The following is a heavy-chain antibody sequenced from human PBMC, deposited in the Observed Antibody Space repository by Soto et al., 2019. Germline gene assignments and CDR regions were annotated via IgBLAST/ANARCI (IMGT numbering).Heavy chain of an antibody. J-gene: IGHJ4*02. V-gene: IGHV4-31*11. CDR1: GGSISSSNW. CDR3: ARDKGSGWTSG. Sequence: SETLSLTCAVSGGSISSSNWWSWVRQHPGKGLEWIGYIYYSGSTYYNPSLKSRVTISVDTSKNQFSLKLSSVTAADTAVYYCARDKGSGWTSGWGQGTLVTVSS. D-gene: IGHD6-19*01. CDR2: IYYSGST.